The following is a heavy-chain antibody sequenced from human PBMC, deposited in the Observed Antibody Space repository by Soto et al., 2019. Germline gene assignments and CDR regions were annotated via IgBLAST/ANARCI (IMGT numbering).Heavy chain of an antibody. D-gene: IGHD1-1*01. V-gene: IGHV3-30-3*01. J-gene: IGHJ3*02. CDR1: GFTFSSYA. CDR2: ISYDGSNK. Sequence: QVQLVESGGGVVQPGRSLRLSCAASGFTFSSYAMHWVRQAPGKGLEWVAVISYDGSNKYYADSVKGRFTISRDNSKNTLYLQMNSLRAEDTAVYYCASPQAKELEPLGAFDIWGQGTMVTVSS. CDR3: ASPQAKELEPLGAFDI.